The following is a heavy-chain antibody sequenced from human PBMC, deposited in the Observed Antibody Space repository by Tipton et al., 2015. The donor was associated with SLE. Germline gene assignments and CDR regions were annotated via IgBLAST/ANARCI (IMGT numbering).Heavy chain of an antibody. CDR1: GFTVSSIY. Sequence: SLRRSCAASGFTVSSIYMSWVRQAPGKGLEWVSVIYSGGSTYYADSVKGRFTISRDNSKNTLYLQMNSLRAEDTAVYYCARELYYYDSSGYYPWYFDYWGQGTLFTVSS. V-gene: IGHV3-53*05. J-gene: IGHJ4*02. CDR2: IYSGGST. CDR3: ARELYYYDSSGYYPWYFDY. D-gene: IGHD3-22*01.